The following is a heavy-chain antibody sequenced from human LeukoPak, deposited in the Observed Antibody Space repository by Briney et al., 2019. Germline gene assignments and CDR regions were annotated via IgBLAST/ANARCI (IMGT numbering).Heavy chain of an antibody. CDR2: IGTASDT. D-gene: IGHD1-1*01. J-gene: IGHJ6*03. V-gene: IGHV3-13*01. CDR3: ARGPPRGKYYYMDV. Sequence: GGSLRLSCAASGFTFSSFDMLWVRQPTGQGLEWVSTIGTASDTYYPGSVEGRFTLSRDNAKNSLYLQMNSLTAGDTAVYYCARGPPRGKYYYMDVWGKGTTVTVSS. CDR1: GFTFSSFD.